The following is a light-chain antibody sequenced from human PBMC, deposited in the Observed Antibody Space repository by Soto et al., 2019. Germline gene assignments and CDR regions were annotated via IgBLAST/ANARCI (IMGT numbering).Light chain of an antibody. CDR3: VSYRSANTIVV. Sequence: QSALTQPASVSGSPGQSITISCTGTSRDIGNYNSFSWYQHHPGKAPKLMIDEVTSRPSGVSERFSGSKYGMTASLTLSALQPEDAADYFGVSYRSANTIVVVGNAPKVTV. V-gene: IGLV2-14*01. J-gene: IGLJ1*01. CDR2: EVT. CDR1: SRDIGNYNS.